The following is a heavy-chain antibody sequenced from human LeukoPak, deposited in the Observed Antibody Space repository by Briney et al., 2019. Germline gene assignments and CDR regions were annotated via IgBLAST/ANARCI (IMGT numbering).Heavy chain of an antibody. CDR3: ARVDYCNSTSCYNYYYYYMDV. J-gene: IGHJ6*03. V-gene: IGHV4-38-2*01. CDR2: IYHSGNT. D-gene: IGHD2-2*01. CDR1: GYSISSGYY. Sequence: PSETLSLTCAVSGYSISSGYYWGWIRQPPGKGLEWIGSIYHSGNTYYNPSLKSRVTISVDTSKNQFSLNLNSVTAADTAVYYCARVDYCNSTSCYNYYYYYMDVWGKGTTVTVSS.